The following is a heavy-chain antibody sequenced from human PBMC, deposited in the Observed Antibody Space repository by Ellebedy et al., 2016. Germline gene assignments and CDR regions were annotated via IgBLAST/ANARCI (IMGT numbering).Heavy chain of an antibody. D-gene: IGHD4-17*01. CDR1: GLNFNTFF. CDR3: RQGHYADL. CDR2: ISAGSDTT. J-gene: IGHJ4*02. Sequence: GESLKISXPASGLNFNTFFMRWVRQAPGKGLEWVSTISAGSDTTRLADSVKGRFTISRDSSKNSVYLRMNNLRVEDTAVYYCRQGHYADLWGQGTLVTVSS. V-gene: IGHV3-23*01.